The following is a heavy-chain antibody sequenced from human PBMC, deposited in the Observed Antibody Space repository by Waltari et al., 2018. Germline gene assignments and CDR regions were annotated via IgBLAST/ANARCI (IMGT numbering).Heavy chain of an antibody. V-gene: IGHV4-4*09. CDR1: GGSISSYY. J-gene: IGHJ3*02. D-gene: IGHD6-19*01. Sequence: QVQLQESGPGLVKPSETLSLTCTVSGGSISSYYWSWIRQPPGKGLEWIGYIYTSGSTNYNPSLKSRVTISVDTSKNQFSLKLSSVTAADTAVYYCARDRSYSSGWSGEFDIWGQGTMVTVSS. CDR3: ARDRSYSSGWSGEFDI. CDR2: IYTSGST.